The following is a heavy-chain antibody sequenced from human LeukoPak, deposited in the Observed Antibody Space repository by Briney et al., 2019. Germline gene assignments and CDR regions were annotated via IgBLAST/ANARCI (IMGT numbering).Heavy chain of an antibody. CDR3: ASQPGIAVAGTFDY. D-gene: IGHD6-19*01. CDR1: GYTFTSYD. V-gene: IGHV1-8*01. Sequence: GASVKVSCKASGYTFTSYDINWVRQATGQGLEWMGWMNPNSGNTGYAQKFQGTVTMTRNTSISTAYMELSSLRSEDTAVYYCASQPGIAVAGTFDYWGQGTLVTVSS. J-gene: IGHJ4*02. CDR2: MNPNSGNT.